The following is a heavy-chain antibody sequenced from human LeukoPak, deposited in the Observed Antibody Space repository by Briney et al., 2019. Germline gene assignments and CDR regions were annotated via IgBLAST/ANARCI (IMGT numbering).Heavy chain of an antibody. CDR1: GGSITSHY. D-gene: IGHD5-24*01. V-gene: IGHV4-59*08. CDR3: ARSGGRDGYNFGY. Sequence: SETPSLTCTVSGGSITSHYWSWIRQTPGKGLEWIGYFYYSGSTNYNPSLESRVTMSVDTSRTHLYLNLSSVTAADTAMYYCARSGGRDGYNFGYWGPGTLVIVSS. J-gene: IGHJ4*02. CDR2: FYYSGST.